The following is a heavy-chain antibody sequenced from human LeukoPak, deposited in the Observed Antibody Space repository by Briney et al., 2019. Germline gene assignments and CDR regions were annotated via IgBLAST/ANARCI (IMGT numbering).Heavy chain of an antibody. Sequence: PGRSLRLSCTASGFTFGDYAMSWIRQAPGKGLEWVANIKQDGSVKYYVDSVKGRFTISRDNAKNSLYLQMNSLRAEDTAVYNCARIGYSSSSLDFWGRGTLVTVSS. D-gene: IGHD6-6*01. CDR1: GFTFGDYA. V-gene: IGHV3-7*03. J-gene: IGHJ4*02. CDR3: ARIGYSSSSLDF. CDR2: IKQDGSVK.